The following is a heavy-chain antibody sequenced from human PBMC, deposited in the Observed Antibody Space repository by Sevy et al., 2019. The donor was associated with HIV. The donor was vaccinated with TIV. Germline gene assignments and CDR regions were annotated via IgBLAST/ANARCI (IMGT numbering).Heavy chain of an antibody. D-gene: IGHD3-10*01. CDR2: IYYSGST. CDR1: GGSISSSSYY. J-gene: IGHJ4*02. CDR3: ARWVRGVIAYFDY. V-gene: IGHV4-39*01. Sequence: SETLSLTCTVSGGSISSSSYYWGWIRQPPGKGLEWIGSIYYSGSTYYNPSLKSRVTISVDTSKSQFSLKLSSVTAADTAVYYCARWVRGVIAYFDYWGQGTLVTVSS.